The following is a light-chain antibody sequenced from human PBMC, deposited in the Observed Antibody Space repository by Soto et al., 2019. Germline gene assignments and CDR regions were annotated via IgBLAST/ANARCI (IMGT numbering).Light chain of an antibody. V-gene: IGKV2-30*02. CDR2: DAS. CDR3: QQDHSYWT. J-gene: IGKJ1*01. Sequence: VVMTQSPLSLPVTVLQPASISCXSNQALVHSDGIDYFSWFQQKPGTAPNLMLYDASSVESGVPKRFSGSGSGTEFTLTISRLQTDDFSYYYWQQDHSYWTFGQGTKVDIK. CDR1: QALVHSDGIDY.